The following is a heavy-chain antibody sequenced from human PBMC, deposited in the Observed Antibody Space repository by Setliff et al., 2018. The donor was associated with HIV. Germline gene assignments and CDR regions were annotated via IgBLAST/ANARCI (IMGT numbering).Heavy chain of an antibody. D-gene: IGHD5-12*01. Sequence: SETLSLTCAVYGGSFNDYYWSWIRQPSGKGLEWIGEIIHSGSINYNPSLKSRVTISVDTYNNQFSLNMNSVNAADTAVYYCARGYASGYDAYGYWGQGTLVTVSS. J-gene: IGHJ4*02. CDR1: GGSFNDYY. CDR3: ARGYASGYDAYGY. CDR2: IIHSGSI. V-gene: IGHV4-34*01.